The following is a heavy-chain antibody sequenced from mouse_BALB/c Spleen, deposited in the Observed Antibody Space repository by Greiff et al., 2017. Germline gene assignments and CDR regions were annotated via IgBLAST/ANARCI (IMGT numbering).Heavy chain of an antibody. CDR3: ARGGGNYWYFDV. CDR1: GFAFTNYL. V-gene: IGHV1-54*01. CDR2: INPGSGCT. D-gene: IGHD2-1*01. Sequence: QVQLKQSGAELVRPGTSVKVSCKASGFAFTNYLIEWVKQRPGQGLEWIGVINPGSGCTNYDEKVKGKATLTADNSSSTVYMQLSSLTSDDSAVYFCARGGGNYWYFDVWGEGTTVTVSS. J-gene: IGHJ1*01.